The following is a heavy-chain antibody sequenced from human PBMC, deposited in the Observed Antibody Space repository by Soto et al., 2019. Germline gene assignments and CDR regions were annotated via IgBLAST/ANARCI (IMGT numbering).Heavy chain of an antibody. V-gene: IGHV4-31*03. CDR1: GDSISSGGYY. D-gene: IGHD2-15*01. CDR2: IYYSGST. Sequence: LSLTCTVSGDSISSGGYYWSWIRQHPGKGLEWIGYIYYSGSTYYNPSLKSRVTISVDTSKNQFSLKLSSVTAADTAVYYCARTYCSGGSCYFGYYYYYMDVWGKGTTVTVSS. J-gene: IGHJ6*03. CDR3: ARTYCSGGSCYFGYYYYYMDV.